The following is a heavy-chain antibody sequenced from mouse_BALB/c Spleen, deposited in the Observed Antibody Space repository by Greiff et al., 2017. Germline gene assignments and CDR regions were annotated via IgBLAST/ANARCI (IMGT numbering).Heavy chain of an antibody. CDR2: INPSNGGT. V-gene: IGHV1S81*02. Sequence: VQLQQSGAELVKPGASVKLSCKASGYTFTSYYMYWVKQRPGQGLEWIGEINPSNGGTNFNEKFKSKATLTVDKSSSTAYMQLSSLTSEDSAVYYCARNYGNFYFDDWGQGTTLTVSS. J-gene: IGHJ2*01. CDR3: ARNYGNFYFDD. CDR1: GYTFTSYY. D-gene: IGHD2-1*01.